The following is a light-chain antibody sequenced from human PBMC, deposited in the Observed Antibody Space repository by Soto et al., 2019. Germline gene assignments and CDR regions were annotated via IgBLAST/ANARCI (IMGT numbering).Light chain of an antibody. CDR1: QYINTW. J-gene: IGKJ2*01. CDR3: QQYQGFPFT. Sequence: DIQMTQSPSTLSASVGDRVIITCRGSQYINTWLAWYQQKPGRAPKLLIYSSSSLESGVPSRFSGSGSGSAFTLTISSLQSDDFATYYCQQYQGFPFTFGQGTKLEI. V-gene: IGKV1-5*03. CDR2: SSS.